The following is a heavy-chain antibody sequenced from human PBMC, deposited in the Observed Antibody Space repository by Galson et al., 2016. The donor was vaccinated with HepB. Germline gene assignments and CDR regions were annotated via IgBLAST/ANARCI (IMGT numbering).Heavy chain of an antibody. J-gene: IGHJ4*02. CDR3: VQEWLALDY. V-gene: IGHV3-74*01. CDR1: GFTFSSXX. CDR2: XXTDXTXT. Sequence: SLRLSCAASGFTFSSXXMHXXXQAXXKGLXXVSXXXTDXTXTFXHDSXXGRFTISXDNAKNTLYLQMXSLRAEDTAVYYCVQEWLALDYWGQGTLVTVSS. D-gene: IGHD6-19*01.